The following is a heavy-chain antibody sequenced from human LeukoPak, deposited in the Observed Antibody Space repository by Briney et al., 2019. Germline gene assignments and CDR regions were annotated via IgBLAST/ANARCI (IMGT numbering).Heavy chain of an antibody. CDR1: GFTFSSYW. CDR2: INSDGSST. D-gene: IGHD4-17*01. J-gene: IGHJ4*02. CDR3: VRDTYGDYYFDY. Sequence: PGGSLRLSCAASGFTFSSYWMHWVRQAPGKGLVWVSRINSDGSSTSYADSVKGRFTISRDNAKNTLYLQMNSLRAEDTAVYYCVRDTYGDYYFDYWGQGTLVTVSS. V-gene: IGHV3-74*01.